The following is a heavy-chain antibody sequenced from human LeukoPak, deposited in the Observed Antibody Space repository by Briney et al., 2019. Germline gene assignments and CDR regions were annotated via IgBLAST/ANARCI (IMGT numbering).Heavy chain of an antibody. V-gene: IGHV4-39*07. Sequence: SETLSPTCTVSGGSISSSSYYWGWIRQPPGKGLEWIGSIYYSGSTYYNPSLKSRVTISVDRSKNQFSLKLSSVTAADTAVYYCARGVLAARLAYWGQGTLVTVSS. J-gene: IGHJ4*02. CDR2: IYYSGST. CDR1: GGSISSSSYY. CDR3: ARGVLAARLAY. D-gene: IGHD6-6*01.